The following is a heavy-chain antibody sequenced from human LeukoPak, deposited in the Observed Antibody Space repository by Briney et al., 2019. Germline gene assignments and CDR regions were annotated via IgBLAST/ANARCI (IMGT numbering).Heavy chain of an antibody. V-gene: IGHV1-24*01. J-gene: IGHJ1*01. CDR1: GYTLTELS. D-gene: IGHD3-22*01. CDR2: FDPEDGET. CDR3: ATDYRYYDIRSLKFQH. Sequence: ASVKVSCKVSGYTLTELSMHWVRQAPGKGLEWMGGFDPEDGETIYAQKFQGRVTMTGDTSTDTAYMELSSLRSEDTAVYYCATDYRYYDIRSLKFQHWGQGTLVTVSS.